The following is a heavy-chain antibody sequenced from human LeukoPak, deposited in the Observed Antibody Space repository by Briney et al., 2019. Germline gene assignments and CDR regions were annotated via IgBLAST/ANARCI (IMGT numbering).Heavy chain of an antibody. Sequence: PGRTLTLSCAASGFTLSSHTMTWVRQSPGKGLEWVSAITGTCTSTKSADSVKGRFTISRDNSRNSLHLQMNRLRAEDTGIYYCAKGSSGYFYSDSWGQGTLVTVSS. D-gene: IGHD3-22*01. CDR1: GFTLSSHT. J-gene: IGHJ5*01. CDR3: AKGSSGYFYSDS. CDR2: ITGTCTST. V-gene: IGHV3-23*01.